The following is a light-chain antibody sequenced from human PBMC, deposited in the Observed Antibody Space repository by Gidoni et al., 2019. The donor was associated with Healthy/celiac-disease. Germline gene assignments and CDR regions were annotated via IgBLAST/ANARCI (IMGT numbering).Light chain of an antibody. CDR3: NSRDSSGTL. J-gene: IGLJ2*01. Sequence: SSELTQDPAVYVALGQTVRSTCQGDSLRSYYASWYQQTRGQAPVHVIDGKNNRPSGIPDRFSGSSSGNTASLAITGAQAEDEADYYCNSRDSSGTLFGGVTKLTVL. CDR1: SLRSYY. V-gene: IGLV3-19*01. CDR2: GKN.